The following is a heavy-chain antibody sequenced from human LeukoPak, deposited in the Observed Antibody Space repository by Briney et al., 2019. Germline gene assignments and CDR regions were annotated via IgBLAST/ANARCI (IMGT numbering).Heavy chain of an antibody. CDR1: GFTVSSNY. Sequence: GGSLRLSCAASGFTVSSNYMSWVRQAPGKGLEWVSVIYSGGSTYYADSVKGRFTISRDNSKNTLYLQMNSLRAEDTAVYYCTKDPEGWYGSYYMDVWGKGTTVTVSS. J-gene: IGHJ6*03. CDR2: IYSGGST. CDR3: TKDPEGWYGSYYMDV. D-gene: IGHD6-19*01. V-gene: IGHV3-53*05.